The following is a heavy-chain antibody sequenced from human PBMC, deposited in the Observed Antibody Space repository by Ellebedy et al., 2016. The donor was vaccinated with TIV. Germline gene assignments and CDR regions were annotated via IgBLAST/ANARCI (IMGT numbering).Heavy chain of an antibody. CDR1: GFTFSNYL. CDR3: ARSTVINPEGDAYDI. V-gene: IGHV3-74*01. CDR2: INGDGSST. J-gene: IGHJ3*02. D-gene: IGHD4-23*01. Sequence: GESLKISCVGSGFTFSNYLFYWVRQVPGKGLEWVSRINGDGSSTSYADSVKGRFTISRDNAKNSLYLHMNSLRAEDTAVYYCARSTVINPEGDAYDIWGQGTKVTVSS.